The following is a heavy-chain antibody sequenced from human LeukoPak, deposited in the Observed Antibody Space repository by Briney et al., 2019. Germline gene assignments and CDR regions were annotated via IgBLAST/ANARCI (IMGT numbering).Heavy chain of an antibody. Sequence: PSETLSLTCTVSGGSISSGGYYWSWIRQHPGKGLEWIGDIYYSGSTYYNPSLKRRVTISVDTSKNQFSLKLSSVTAADTAVYYCARAKSYYYDSSGYYLPYYFDYWGQGTLVTVSS. CDR2: IYYSGST. CDR3: ARAKSYYYDSSGYYLPYYFDY. D-gene: IGHD3-22*01. CDR1: GGSISSGGYY. J-gene: IGHJ4*02. V-gene: IGHV4-31*03.